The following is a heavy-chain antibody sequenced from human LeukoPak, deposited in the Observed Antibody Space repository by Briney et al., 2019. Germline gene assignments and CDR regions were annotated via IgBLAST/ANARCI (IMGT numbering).Heavy chain of an antibody. V-gene: IGHV1-18*01. J-gene: IGHJ6*02. CDR2: ISAYNGNT. CDR1: GYTFTSYG. D-gene: IGHD6-13*01. CDR3: ARDTPPPLIAAAAPRNLPGPTDYYYGMDV. Sequence: ASVKVSCKASGYTFTSYGISWVRQAPGQGLEWMGWISAYNGNTNYAQKLQGRVTMTTDTSTSTAYMELRSLRSDDTAVYYCARDTPPPLIAAAAPRNLPGPTDYYYGMDVWGQGTTVTVSS.